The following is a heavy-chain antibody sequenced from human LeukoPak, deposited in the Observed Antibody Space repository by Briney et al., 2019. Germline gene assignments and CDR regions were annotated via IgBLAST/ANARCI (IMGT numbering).Heavy chain of an antibody. CDR3: ARLYGDYYYFDY. J-gene: IGHJ4*02. D-gene: IGHD4-17*01. CDR1: GYSFASYW. CDR2: IDPSDSYT. Sequence: HGESLKISCKGSGYSFASYWISWVRQMPGKGLEWMGRIDPSDSYTNYSPSFQGHVTISADKSISTAYLQWSSLKASDTAMYYCARLYGDYYYFDYWGQGTRVTVSS. V-gene: IGHV5-10-1*01.